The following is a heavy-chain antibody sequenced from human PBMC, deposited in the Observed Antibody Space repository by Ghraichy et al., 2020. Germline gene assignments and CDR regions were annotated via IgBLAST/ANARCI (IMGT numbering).Heavy chain of an antibody. Sequence: SETLSLTCAVSGGSISSSNWWSWVRQPPGKGLEWIGEIYHSGSTNYNPSLKSRVTISVDKSKNQFSLKLSSVTAADTAVYYCARARTDLSYSSSWYLFLDYWGQGTLVTVSS. J-gene: IGHJ4*02. CDR2: IYHSGST. CDR1: GGSISSSNW. CDR3: ARARTDLSYSSSWYLFLDY. V-gene: IGHV4-4*02. D-gene: IGHD6-13*01.